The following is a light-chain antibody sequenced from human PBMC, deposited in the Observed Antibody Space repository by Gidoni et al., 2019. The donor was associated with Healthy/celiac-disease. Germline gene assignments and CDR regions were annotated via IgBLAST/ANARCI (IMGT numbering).Light chain of an antibody. Sequence: EIVLTQSPGTLSVSPGERATLSCRASQSVSSSYLAWYQQKPGQAPRLLIYGASSRATGIPDRYSVSGSGTDFTLTISRREPEDFAVYYCQQYGSSHPYTFGQGTKLEIK. CDR2: GAS. J-gene: IGKJ2*01. V-gene: IGKV3-20*01. CDR1: QSVSSSY. CDR3: QQYGSSHPYT.